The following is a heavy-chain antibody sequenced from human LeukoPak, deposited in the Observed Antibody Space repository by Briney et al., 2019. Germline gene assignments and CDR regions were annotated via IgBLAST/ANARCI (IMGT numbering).Heavy chain of an antibody. CDR2: IYYSGST. CDR3: ARGGCTSCCIGSNWFDP. Sequence: SETLSLTCTVSGGSISSSSYYWGWIRQPPGKGLEWIGSIYYSGSTYYNPSLKSRVTISVDTSKNQFSLKLSSVTAADTAVYYCARGGCTSCCIGSNWFDPWGQGTLVTVSS. D-gene: IGHD2-15*01. CDR1: GGSISSSSYY. V-gene: IGHV4-39*01. J-gene: IGHJ5*02.